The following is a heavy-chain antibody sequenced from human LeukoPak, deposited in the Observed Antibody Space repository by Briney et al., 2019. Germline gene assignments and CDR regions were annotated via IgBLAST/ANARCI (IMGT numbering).Heavy chain of an antibody. V-gene: IGHV3-48*02. CDR1: GFTFSSYS. Sequence: PGRSLRLSCAASGFTFSSYSMNWVRQAPGKGLEWVSYISSSSSTIYYADSVKGRFTISRDNAKNSLYLQMNSLRDEDTAVYYCAREGYSYCPEVYFFDYWGQGTLVTVS. CDR2: ISSSSSTI. CDR3: AREGYSYCPEVYFFDY. D-gene: IGHD5-18*01. J-gene: IGHJ4*02.